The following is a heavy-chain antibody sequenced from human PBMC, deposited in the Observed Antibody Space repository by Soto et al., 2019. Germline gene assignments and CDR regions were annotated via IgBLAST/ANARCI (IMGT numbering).Heavy chain of an antibody. Sequence: ASVKVSCKASGYTFTSYGIIWVRQAPGQGLEWMGWISAYNGNTNYAQKLQGRVTMTTDTSTSTAYMELRSLRSDDTAVYYCARLVVVPAAIHYYYYGMDVWGQGTTVTVSS. J-gene: IGHJ6*02. CDR2: ISAYNGNT. CDR3: ARLVVVPAAIHYYYYGMDV. V-gene: IGHV1-18*01. D-gene: IGHD2-2*01. CDR1: GYTFTSYG.